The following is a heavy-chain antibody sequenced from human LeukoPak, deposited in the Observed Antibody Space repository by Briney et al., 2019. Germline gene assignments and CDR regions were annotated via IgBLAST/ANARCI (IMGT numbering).Heavy chain of an antibody. D-gene: IGHD3-22*01. CDR3: ARGPYSYDSSGAFDI. CDR2: IFHNGVT. Sequence: KPSETLSLTCTVSNYSMSSGYYWGWIRQPPGKGLEWIGSIFHNGVTYYNPSLQSRVKLLVDRTENQFSLEMSSVTAADTAVYYCARGPYSYDSSGAFDIWGQGTMVTVSS. J-gene: IGHJ3*02. CDR1: NYSMSSGYY. V-gene: IGHV4-38-2*02.